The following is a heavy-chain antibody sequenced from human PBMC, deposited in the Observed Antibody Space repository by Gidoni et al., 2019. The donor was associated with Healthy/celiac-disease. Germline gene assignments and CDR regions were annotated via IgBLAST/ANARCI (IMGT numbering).Heavy chain of an antibody. D-gene: IGHD1-26*01. CDR2: ISSSSSTI. CDR3: ARAPSPGGAFDI. V-gene: IGHV3-48*02. J-gene: IGHJ3*02. Sequence: EVQLVESGGGLVQPGGSLRLSCPASGFTFSSYSMNWVGQAPGKGLEWGSYISSSSSTIYYADSVKGRFTISRDNAKKSLYLQMNSLRDEDTAVYYCARAPSPGGAFDIWGQGTMVTVSS. CDR1: GFTFSSYS.